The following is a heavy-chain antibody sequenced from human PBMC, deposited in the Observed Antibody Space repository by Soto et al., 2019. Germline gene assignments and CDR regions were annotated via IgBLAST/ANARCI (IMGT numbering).Heavy chain of an antibody. CDR3: ARDRFGDVGDY. V-gene: IGHV4-31*03. CDR2: IYYSGST. J-gene: IGHJ4*02. CDR1: GGSISSGGYY. D-gene: IGHD3-10*01. Sequence: QVQLQESGPGLVKPSQTLSLTCTVSGGSISSGGYYWSWIRQHPGKGLEWIGYIYYSGSTYYNPSRMSRVTISVDTSKNQCSLKLSSVTAADTAVYYCARDRFGDVGDYWGQGTLVTVSS.